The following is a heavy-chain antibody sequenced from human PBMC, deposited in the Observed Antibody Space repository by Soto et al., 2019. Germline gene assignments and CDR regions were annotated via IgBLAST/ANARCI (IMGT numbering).Heavy chain of an antibody. CDR3: ARAQFGNPGNIQH. CDR2: IYYSGST. CDR1: GGSISSGGYY. Sequence: QVQLQESGPGLVKPSQNLSLTCTVSGGSISSGGYYWSWIRQHPGKGLEWIGYIYYSGSTYYNPSLESRVTTSVDTSKTQCSLELSSVTAADTAVYYCARAQFGNPGNIQHWGEGTMVAVSS. D-gene: IGHD1-1*01. J-gene: IGHJ1*01. V-gene: IGHV4-31*03.